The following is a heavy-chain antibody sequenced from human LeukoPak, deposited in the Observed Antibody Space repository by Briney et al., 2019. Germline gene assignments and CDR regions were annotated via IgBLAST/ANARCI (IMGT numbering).Heavy chain of an antibody. CDR2: ISAYNGNT. CDR1: GYTFTSYG. V-gene: IGHV1-18*01. CDR3: ARLLLPGIAVAGNLGY. D-gene: IGHD6-19*01. Sequence: ASVKVSCKASGYTFTSYGISWVRQAPGQGLEWMGWISAYNGNTNYAQKLQGRVTMTTDTSTSTAYMELRSLRSDDTAVYYCARLLLPGIAVAGNLGYWGQGTLVTVSS. J-gene: IGHJ4*02.